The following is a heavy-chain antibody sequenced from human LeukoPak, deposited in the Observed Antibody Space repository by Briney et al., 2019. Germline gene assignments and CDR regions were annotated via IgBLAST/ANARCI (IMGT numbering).Heavy chain of an antibody. J-gene: IGHJ2*01. CDR3: ARDERARGGNLGYFDL. CDR1: GYTFTSYG. D-gene: IGHD4-23*01. Sequence: GASVKVSCKASGYTFTSYGISWVRQAPGQGLEWMGWISAYNGNTYYPQKLQGRVTLTTDTSTSTAYMELRSLISDDTAVYYCARDERARGGNLGYFDLWGRGTLVTVSS. CDR2: ISAYNGNT. V-gene: IGHV1-18*01.